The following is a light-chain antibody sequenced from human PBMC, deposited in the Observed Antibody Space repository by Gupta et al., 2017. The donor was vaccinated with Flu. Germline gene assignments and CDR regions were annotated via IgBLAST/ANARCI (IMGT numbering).Light chain of an antibody. CDR1: QSVRRK. V-gene: IGKV3-15*01. CDR3: QQYNDWPLYT. Sequence: APLSVSPGERATLSCRASQSVRRKLAWYQQKSGQAPRLLIYDAFTRATGIPARFSGSGSGTEFTLTISSRQSEDFAVYYCQQYNDWPLYTFGQGTKLEIK. CDR2: DAF. J-gene: IGKJ2*01.